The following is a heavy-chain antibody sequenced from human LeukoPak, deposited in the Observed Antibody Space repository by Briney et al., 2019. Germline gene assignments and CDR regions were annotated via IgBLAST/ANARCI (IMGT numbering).Heavy chain of an antibody. CDR3: ASHIVVVTAIRYYAMDV. J-gene: IGHJ6*02. V-gene: IGHV3-48*03. CDR2: ISGSGSTI. CDR1: GFTFNNCE. Sequence: PGGSLRLSCAVSGFTFNNCEMNWVRQAPGKGLEWVSYISGSGSTISYADSVKGRFTVSRDNAKNSLYLQMNSLRAEDTAVYYCASHIVVVTAIRYYAMDVWGQGTTVTVSS. D-gene: IGHD2-2*01.